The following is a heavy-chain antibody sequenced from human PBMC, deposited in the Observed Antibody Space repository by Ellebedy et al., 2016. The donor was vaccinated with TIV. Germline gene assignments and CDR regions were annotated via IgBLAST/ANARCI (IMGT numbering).Heavy chain of an antibody. CDR1: GFTFSTYT. J-gene: IGHJ4*02. D-gene: IGHD3-10*01. V-gene: IGHV3-21*01. CDR3: ASQVSVYGTYVTGVFDN. Sequence: GGSLRLSXAASGFTFSTYTMHWVRQAPGKGLEWVSSISSRGNFIYYSDSVKGRFTISRDDMEGSLYLQMNSLRAEDMALYHCASQVSVYGTYVTGVFDNWGQGALVTVSS. CDR2: ISSRGNFI.